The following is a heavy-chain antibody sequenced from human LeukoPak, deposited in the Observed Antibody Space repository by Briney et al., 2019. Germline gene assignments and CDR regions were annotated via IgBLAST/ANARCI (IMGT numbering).Heavy chain of an antibody. CDR3: AKANCSSTSCYGRVGYYYYMDV. V-gene: IGHV3-23*01. D-gene: IGHD2-2*01. Sequence: GGSLRLSCAASGFTFNTYGMSWVRQAPGKGLEWVSGISGSGGSTYYADSVKGRFTISRDNSKNTLYLQMNSLRAEDTAVYYCAKANCSSTSCYGRVGYYYYMDVWGKGTTVTVSS. CDR2: ISGSGGST. J-gene: IGHJ6*03. CDR1: GFTFNTYG.